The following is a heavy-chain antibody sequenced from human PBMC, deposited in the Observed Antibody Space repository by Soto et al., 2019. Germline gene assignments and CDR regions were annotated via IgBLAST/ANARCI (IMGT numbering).Heavy chain of an antibody. V-gene: IGHV1-69*05. Sequence: QVQLVQSGAEVKKPGSSVKVSGKASGGTFSSDSFSWVRQATGQGLEWMGGIIPMFETRVYAQTSQYSLTITPDESTITAYMQMSRRDSCDTAGSCCARSGGFDRDFNYSGQGSHSTVSS. D-gene: IGHD2-15*01. CDR2: IIPMFETR. CDR1: GGTFSSDS. CDR3: ARSGGFDRDFNY. J-gene: IGHJ4*02.